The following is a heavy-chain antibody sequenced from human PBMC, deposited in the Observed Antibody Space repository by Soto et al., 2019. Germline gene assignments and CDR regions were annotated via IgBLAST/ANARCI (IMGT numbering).Heavy chain of an antibody. CDR2: IYYRSKWFH. V-gene: IGHV6-1*01. J-gene: IGHJ6*02. D-gene: IGHD2-15*01. Sequence: SQTLSLTCVISGDSVSSNGACWNWIRQSPSRGLRWLGRIYYRSKWFHDYAASVESRMAINPDTSRNQFYLQLNYVIPEDTAVYYCARVHCSAGTFLDVVDFWGQGTRVTVSS. CDR1: GDSVSSNGAC. CDR3: ARVHCSAGTFLDVVDF.